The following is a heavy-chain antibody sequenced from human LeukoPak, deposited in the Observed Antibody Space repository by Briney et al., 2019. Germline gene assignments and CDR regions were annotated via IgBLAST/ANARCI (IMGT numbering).Heavy chain of an antibody. Sequence: GGSLRLSCAASGFTFSNNEMHWVRLVLGKGLEWVSAIGTAGNTFYAGSVKGRFTISRENAKNSFYLQMNSLRAGDTAVYYCAREGSLSSSDAFDVWGQGTMVTVSS. D-gene: IGHD6-6*01. J-gene: IGHJ3*01. CDR3: AREGSLSSSDAFDV. CDR2: IGTAGNT. V-gene: IGHV3-13*01. CDR1: GFTFSNNE.